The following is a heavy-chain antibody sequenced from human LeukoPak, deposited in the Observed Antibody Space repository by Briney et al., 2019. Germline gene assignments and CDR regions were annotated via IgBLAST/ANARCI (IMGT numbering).Heavy chain of an antibody. V-gene: IGHV1-2*02. CDR1: EYTFTGYY. Sequence: RASVKVSCKASEYTFTGYYMHWVRQAPGQGLEWMGWINPNSGGTNYAQKFQGRVTMTRDTSISTAYMELSRLRSDDTAVYYCAREVIMITFGGVRWFDPWGQGTLVTVSS. J-gene: IGHJ5*02. CDR2: INPNSGGT. D-gene: IGHD3-16*01. CDR3: AREVIMITFGGVRWFDP.